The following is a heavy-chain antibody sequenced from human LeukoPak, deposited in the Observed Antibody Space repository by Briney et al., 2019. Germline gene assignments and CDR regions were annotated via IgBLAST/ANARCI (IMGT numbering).Heavy chain of an antibody. CDR1: GFTFSSQW. CDR3: ARETRGAVGSY. J-gene: IGHJ4*01. D-gene: IGHD6-19*01. CDR2: IKQDGSEK. V-gene: IGHV3-7*05. Sequence: GGSLRLSCAASGFTFSSQWMSWVRQAPGKGLEWVSNIKQDGSEKYYVDSVKGRFTISRDNAENSLYLQMNSLRAEDTAVYYCARETRGAVGSYWGQGTLVPVSS.